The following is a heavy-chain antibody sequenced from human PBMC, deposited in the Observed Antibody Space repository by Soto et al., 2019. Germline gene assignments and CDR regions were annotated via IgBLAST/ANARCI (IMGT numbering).Heavy chain of an antibody. J-gene: IGHJ3*02. V-gene: IGHV1-2*04. CDR3: VKSRGVSSGYYHNGFVI. CDR1: GYTFTGYY. Sequence: GASVKVSCKASGYTFTGYYLHWVRQAPGQGLEWLGCINPSSGGTSFARKFQGSVTMTTDTSISTVYMELSRLRSDDTAVYYCVKSRGVSSGYYHNGFVIWCQGTMAT. D-gene: IGHD3-22*01. CDR2: INPSSGGT.